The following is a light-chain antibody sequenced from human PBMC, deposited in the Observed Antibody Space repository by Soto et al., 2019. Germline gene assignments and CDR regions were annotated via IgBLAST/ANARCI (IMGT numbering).Light chain of an antibody. CDR1: SSDFGGYNY. V-gene: IGLV2-14*01. Sequence: QSALTQPASVSGSPGQSITISCPETSSDFGGYNYVSCYQQHPGKAPKLMIYDVSNRPSGVSNRFSGSKSGNTASLTISGLQAEDEADYYCTSYTSSSTSAVFGGGTPLTVL. J-gene: IGLJ7*01. CDR3: TSYTSSSTSAV. CDR2: DVS.